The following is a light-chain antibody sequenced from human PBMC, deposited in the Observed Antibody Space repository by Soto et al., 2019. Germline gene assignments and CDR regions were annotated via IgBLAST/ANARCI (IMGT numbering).Light chain of an antibody. J-gene: IGKJ1*01. CDR1: QTVNNY. CDR2: DTS. Sequence: LTQSPATLSVSPGGRTILSCRASQTVNNYLVWYQQKPGQAPRLLIYDTSKRAPGVPARFIGSGSGTAFTLTIDIVEPEDYAIYYCQQRSDWRWTFGQGTKVDIK. V-gene: IGKV3-11*01. CDR3: QQRSDWRWT.